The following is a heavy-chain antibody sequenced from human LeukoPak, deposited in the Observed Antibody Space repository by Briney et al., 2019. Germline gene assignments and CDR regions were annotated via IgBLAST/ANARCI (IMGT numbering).Heavy chain of an antibody. CDR2: IFYSGST. J-gene: IGHJ4*01. D-gene: IGHD2-8*02. CDR1: VGSISGYY. V-gene: IGHV4-59*08. CDR3: ARLGFRTGDNSLADY. Sequence: SETLSLTCTVSVGSISGYYWSWIRQPPGKGLECIGYIFYSGSTNYNPSFKSRVSISLDTSKSQFSLKLTFVTAADTAMYYCARLGFRTGDNSLADYWGRGTQVTVSS.